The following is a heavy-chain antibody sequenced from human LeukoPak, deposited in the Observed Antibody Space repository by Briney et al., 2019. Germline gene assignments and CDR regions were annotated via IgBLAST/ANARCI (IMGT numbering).Heavy chain of an antibody. V-gene: IGHV4-4*07. CDR3: AREFSSGYDRKGFDP. CDR1: GGSFSGYY. Sequence: PSETLSLTCAVYGGSFSGYYWSWIRQPAGKGLEWIGCIYTSGSINYNPSLKSRVTISVDASKNQFSLKLSSVTAADTAVYYCAREFSSGYDRKGFDPWGQGTLVTVSS. D-gene: IGHD5-12*01. CDR2: IYTSGSI. J-gene: IGHJ5*02.